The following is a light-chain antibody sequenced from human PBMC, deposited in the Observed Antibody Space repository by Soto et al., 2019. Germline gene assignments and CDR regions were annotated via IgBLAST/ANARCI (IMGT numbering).Light chain of an antibody. V-gene: IGLV2-14*01. CDR1: SSDVGGYIY. J-gene: IGLJ1*01. CDR2: DVT. CDR3: SSYTTSSSYD. Sequence: QSVLAQPASVSGSPGQSITISCTGTSSDVGGYIYVSWYQQHPGKAPKLMIYDVTSRPSGVSYRFSGSKSGNMASLTISGLQAEDEADYYCSSYTTSSSYDFGTGTKVTVL.